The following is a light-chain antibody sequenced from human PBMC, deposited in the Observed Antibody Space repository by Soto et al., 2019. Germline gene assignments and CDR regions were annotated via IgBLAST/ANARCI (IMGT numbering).Light chain of an antibody. CDR3: QQYGSSGT. Sequence: EIVLTQSRGTPSLSPGERATLSCRASQSVSNNYLAWYQQKPGQAPRLLIYGASNRATGIPDRFSGSGSGTDFTLTISRLEPEDFAVYYCQQYGSSGTFGQGTKVDIK. CDR1: QSVSNNY. CDR2: GAS. V-gene: IGKV3-20*01. J-gene: IGKJ1*01.